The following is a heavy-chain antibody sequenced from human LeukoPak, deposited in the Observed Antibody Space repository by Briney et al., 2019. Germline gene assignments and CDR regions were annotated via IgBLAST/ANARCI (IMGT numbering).Heavy chain of an antibody. CDR3: ARATRWFDY. D-gene: IGHD2-2*01. V-gene: IGHV3-7*02. CDR1: GFTFTNYW. CDR2: IKQDGSER. Sequence: GGSLRLSCVASGFTFTNYWMSWVRQAPGKGLEWVANIKQDGSERYYVDSVKGRFTISRDNAKTSLYLQMNSLRAEDTATYYCARATRWFDYWGQGTLVTVSA. J-gene: IGHJ4*02.